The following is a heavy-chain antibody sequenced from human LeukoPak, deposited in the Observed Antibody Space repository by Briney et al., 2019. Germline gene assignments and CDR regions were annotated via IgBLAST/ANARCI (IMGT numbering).Heavy chain of an antibody. CDR2: IYYSGST. V-gene: IGHV4-31*03. D-gene: IGHD3-3*01. Sequence: PSETLSLTCTVSGVSISSGGYYWSWIRQHPGKGLEWIGYIYYSGSTYYNPSLKSRVTISVDTSKNQFSLKLSSVTAADTAVYYCARDKSYDFWSGWWGFDPWGQGTLVTVSS. CDR1: GVSISSGGYY. CDR3: ARDKSYDFWSGWWGFDP. J-gene: IGHJ5*02.